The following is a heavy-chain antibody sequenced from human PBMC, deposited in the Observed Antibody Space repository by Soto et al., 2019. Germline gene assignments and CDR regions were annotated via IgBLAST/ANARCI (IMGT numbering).Heavy chain of an antibody. V-gene: IGHV5-51*07. CDR3: ARTGWCSGYRYYSYYGIDV. J-gene: IGHJ6*02. D-gene: IGHD2-8*02. Sequence: GCEHQMRGNGVECRVVIYPGDPDTRYSPSFQGQVTISADKSIGTAYLQRSSLKASDTAMYYCARTGWCSGYRYYSYYGIDVWGQGTTVTVS. CDR2: IYPGDPDT.